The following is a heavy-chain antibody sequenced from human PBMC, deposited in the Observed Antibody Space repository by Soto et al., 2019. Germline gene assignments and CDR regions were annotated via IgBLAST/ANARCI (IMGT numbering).Heavy chain of an antibody. D-gene: IGHD5-12*01. CDR1: TISNFG. V-gene: IGHV3-33*01. Sequence: TISNFGVRRVIQETSKGLEWVAVIWYDGSNKYYADSVKGRFTISRDNSKNTLYLQMNSLRAEDTAVYYCARDQIRGYSGYDGTDYWGQGTLVTVSS. CDR2: IWYDGSNK. CDR3: ARDQIRGYSGYDGTDY. J-gene: IGHJ4*02.